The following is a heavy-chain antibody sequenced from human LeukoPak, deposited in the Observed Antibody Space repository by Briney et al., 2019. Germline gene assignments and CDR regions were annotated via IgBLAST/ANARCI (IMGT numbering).Heavy chain of an antibody. CDR3: ASPPGYCSGGSCENDY. V-gene: IGHV3-21*01. J-gene: IGHJ4*02. CDR2: ISSSSSYI. CDR1: GFTFSSYS. Sequence: GGSLRHSCAASGFTFSSYSMNWVRQAPGKGLEWVSSISSSSSYIYYADSVKGRFTISRDNAKNSLYLQMNSLRAEDTAVYYCASPPGYCSGGSCENDYWGQGTLVTVSS. D-gene: IGHD2-15*01.